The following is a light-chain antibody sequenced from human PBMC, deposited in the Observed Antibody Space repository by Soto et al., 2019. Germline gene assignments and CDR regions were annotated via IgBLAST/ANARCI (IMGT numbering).Light chain of an antibody. V-gene: IGKV3-20*01. J-gene: IGKJ4*01. CDR2: GAS. CDR1: QFVYSTY. CDR3: QQYGISPFT. Sequence: EVVLTQSPGTLYLSPGARVTISCSASQFVYSTYFAWYQQRPGQPPRLLIYGASSRDTGITDRFSGGGSETEFTLTISRLESEDCAVYYCQQYGISPFTFGGGTKVEI.